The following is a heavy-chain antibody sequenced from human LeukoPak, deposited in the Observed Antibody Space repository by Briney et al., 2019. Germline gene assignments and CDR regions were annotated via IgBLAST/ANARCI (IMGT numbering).Heavy chain of an antibody. J-gene: IGHJ3*02. CDR1: GFTFSNAW. D-gene: IGHD3-22*01. Sequence: GGSLRLSCAASGFTFSNAWMSWVRQAPGKGLEWVGRIKSKADGGTTDYAAAVKGRFTISRDDSKNTLYLQMNSLKTEDTAVYYCTTVPITMIEEGAFDIWGQGTMVTVSS. V-gene: IGHV3-15*01. CDR3: TTVPITMIEEGAFDI. CDR2: IKSKADGGTT.